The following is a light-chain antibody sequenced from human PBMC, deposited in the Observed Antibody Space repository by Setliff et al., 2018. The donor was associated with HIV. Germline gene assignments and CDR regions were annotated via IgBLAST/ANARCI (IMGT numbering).Light chain of an antibody. CDR2: DVK. Sequence: QSVLTQPASVSGSPGHSITISCTGTSSDVGEYDYVSWYQQHPGKAPKLIIYDVKNRPSGVSDRFSGSKSGNTASLTISGLQAEDEADYYCCSYAGSGPVFGAGTKVTVL. J-gene: IGLJ1*01. CDR1: SSDVGEYDY. CDR3: CSYAGSGPV. V-gene: IGLV2-14*03.